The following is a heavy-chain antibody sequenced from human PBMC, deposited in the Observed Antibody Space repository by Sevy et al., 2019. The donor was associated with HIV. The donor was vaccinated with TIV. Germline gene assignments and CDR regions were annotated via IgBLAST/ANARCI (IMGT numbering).Heavy chain of an antibody. CDR1: GGTFSSYA. J-gene: IGHJ5*02. D-gene: IGHD2-15*01. CDR2: IIPIFGKA. Sequence: ASVKVSCKASGGTFSSYAIRWVRQAPGQGLEWMGGIIPIFGKANYAQKFQGRVTITADESTSTAYMELSSLRSEDMAVYCCARSGDIVVVVAAIGYNCFDAWGQRTLVTVSS. CDR3: ARSGDIVVVVAAIGYNCFDA. V-gene: IGHV1-69*13.